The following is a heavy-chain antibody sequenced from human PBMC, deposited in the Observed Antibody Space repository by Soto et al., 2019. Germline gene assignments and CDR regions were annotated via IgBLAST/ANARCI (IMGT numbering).Heavy chain of an antibody. D-gene: IGHD3-3*01. CDR3: ARVGVRFLEWLFYNNPDHNDMD. V-gene: IGHV3-21*01. CDR2: ISSSSSYI. CDR1: GFTFSSYS. J-gene: IGHJ6*01. Sequence: EGCLRLTCAACGFTFSSYSMNWVRQAPGKGLEWVSSISSSSSYIYYADSVKGRFTISRDNAKNSLYLQMNSLRAEDTAVYYCARVGVRFLEWLFYNNPDHNDMD.